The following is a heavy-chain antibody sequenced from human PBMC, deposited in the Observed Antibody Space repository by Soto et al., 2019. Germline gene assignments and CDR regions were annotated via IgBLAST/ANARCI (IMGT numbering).Heavy chain of an antibody. CDR3: ARLLGSGRGGY. CDR2: TRNKANSYTT. Sequence: EVQLVESGGGLVQPGGSLRLSCAASGFTFSDHYMDWVRQAPGKGLEWVGRTRNKANSYTTEYAASVKGRFTISRDDSKKSLYLRMNSLTAEDTAVYYCARLLGSGRGGYWGQGTLVTVSS. CDR1: GFTFSDHY. V-gene: IGHV3-72*01. J-gene: IGHJ4*02. D-gene: IGHD3-10*01.